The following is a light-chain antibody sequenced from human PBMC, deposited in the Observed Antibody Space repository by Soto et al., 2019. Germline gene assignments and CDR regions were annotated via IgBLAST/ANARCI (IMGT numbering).Light chain of an antibody. V-gene: IGLV2-14*01. CDR2: EVS. J-gene: IGLJ1*01. Sequence: QSALTQPASVSGSPGQSITISCTGTSRDFSDHNHVPWYQHHPGKAPKLIIYEVSNRPSGVSNRFSSSKSGNTASLTISGLQAEDEADYYCSSYTNSGVFGTGTKVTVL. CDR1: SRDFSDHNH. CDR3: SSYTNSGV.